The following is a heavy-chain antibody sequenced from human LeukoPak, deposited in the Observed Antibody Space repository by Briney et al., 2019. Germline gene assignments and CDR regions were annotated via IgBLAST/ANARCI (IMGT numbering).Heavy chain of an antibody. D-gene: IGHD3-10*01. J-gene: IGHJ3*02. CDR1: GGSISSYY. CDR2: IYYSGST. CDR3: ARSVLLWYGGDDI. V-gene: IGHV4-59*08. Sequence: SETLSLTCTVSGGSISSYYWSWIRQPPGKGLEWIGHIYYSGSTNYNPSLKSRVTISVDTSKDQFSLKLSSVTAADTAVYYCARSVLLWYGGDDIWGQGTMVTVSS.